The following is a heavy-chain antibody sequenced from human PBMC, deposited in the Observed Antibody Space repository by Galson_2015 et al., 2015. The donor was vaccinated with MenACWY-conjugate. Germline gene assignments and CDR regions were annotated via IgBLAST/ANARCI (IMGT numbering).Heavy chain of an antibody. CDR2: IDRDGGKT. J-gene: IGHJ4*02. CDR1: GFTFTDYS. V-gene: IGHV3-43*01. CDR3: AEETVFTAWVSFDS. Sequence: SLRLSCAVSGFTFTDYSMHWVRQAPGKGLEWVSLIDRDGGKTYYADSVRGRFTISRDNSKNSLYLQMNSLRTEDTALYYCAEETVFTAWVSFDSWGQGTLVTVS. D-gene: IGHD6-13*01.